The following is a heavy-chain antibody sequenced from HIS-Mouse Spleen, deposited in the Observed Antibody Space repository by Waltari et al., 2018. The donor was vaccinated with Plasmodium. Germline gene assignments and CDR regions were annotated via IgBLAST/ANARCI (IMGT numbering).Heavy chain of an antibody. CDR2: IKPNMGGT. J-gene: IGHJ3*02. V-gene: IGHV1-2*02. CDR3: AREVSYSDAFDI. CDR1: GYTFTGYY. Sequence: QVQLVQSGAEVKKPGASVKVSCKASGYTFTGYYMHWVRQAPGQGLEWMGWIKPNMGGTNYAKKFQGRVTMTRDTSISTAYMELSRLRSDDTAVYYCAREVSYSDAFDIWGQGTMVTVSS. D-gene: IGHD2-21*01.